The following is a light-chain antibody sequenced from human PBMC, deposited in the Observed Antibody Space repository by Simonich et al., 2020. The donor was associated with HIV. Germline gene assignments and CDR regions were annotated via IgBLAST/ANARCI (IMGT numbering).Light chain of an antibody. CDR1: PSVSSSY. Sequence: EIVLTQSPGTLSSSPGERATLSFRASPSVSSSYLAWYQQKPGLAPRLLIYDASSRATGSPDRFSGIGSGTDFTLTISSLQSEDFAVYYCQQYNRWPPWTFGQGTKVEIK. J-gene: IGKJ1*01. CDR3: QQYNRWPPWT. V-gene: IGKV3D-20*01. CDR2: DAS.